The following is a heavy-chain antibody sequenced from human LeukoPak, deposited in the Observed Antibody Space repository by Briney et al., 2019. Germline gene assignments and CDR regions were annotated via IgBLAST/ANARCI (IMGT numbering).Heavy chain of an antibody. D-gene: IGHD3-9*01. CDR1: GFTVSSNY. J-gene: IGHJ4*02. V-gene: IGHV3-66*02. Sequence: PGGSLRLSCAASGFTVSSNYMSWVRRAPGKGLEWVSVIYSGGSTYYADSVKGRFTISRDNSKNTLYLQMNSLRAEDTAVYYCARVGDILTGYYPPDYWGQGTLVTVSS. CDR3: ARVGDILTGYYPPDY. CDR2: IYSGGST.